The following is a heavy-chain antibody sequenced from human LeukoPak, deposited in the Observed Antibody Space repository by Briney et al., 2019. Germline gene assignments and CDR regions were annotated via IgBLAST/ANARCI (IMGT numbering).Heavy chain of an antibody. CDR2: ISWNSGNI. Sequence: GRSLRLSCAASGFTFDDYAMHWVRQAPGKGPEWVSGISWNSGNIGYADSVKGRFTISRDNAKNSLYLQMNSLRAEDMALYYCAKDRAIFGVRGAFDVWGQGTMVTVSS. D-gene: IGHD3-3*01. CDR3: AKDRAIFGVRGAFDV. J-gene: IGHJ3*01. CDR1: GFTFDDYA. V-gene: IGHV3-9*03.